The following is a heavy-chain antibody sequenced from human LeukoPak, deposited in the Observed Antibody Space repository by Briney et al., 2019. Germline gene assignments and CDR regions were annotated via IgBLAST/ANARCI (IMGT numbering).Heavy chain of an antibody. CDR2: ISSSSSYI. Sequence: GGSLRLSCAASGFTFSSYSMNWVRQAPGKGLEWVSSISSSSSYIYYADSVKGRFTISRDNAKNSLYLQMNSLRAEDTAVYYCARDRVPDRGYCSSTSCYPDYWGQGTLVTVSS. CDR1: GFTFSSYS. D-gene: IGHD2-2*01. CDR3: ARDRVPDRGYCSSTSCYPDY. V-gene: IGHV3-21*01. J-gene: IGHJ4*02.